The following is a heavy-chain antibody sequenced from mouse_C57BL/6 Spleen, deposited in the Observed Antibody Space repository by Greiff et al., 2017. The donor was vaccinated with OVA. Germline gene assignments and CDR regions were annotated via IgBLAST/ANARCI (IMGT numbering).Heavy chain of an antibody. CDR3: ARHDSGTFYAMDY. J-gene: IGHJ4*01. Sequence: VMLVESGPGLVASSQSLSITCTVSGFSLTSYGVHWVRQPPGKGLEWLVVIWSDGSTTYNSALKSRLSISKDNSKSQVFLKMNSLQTDDTAMYYCARHDSGTFYAMDYWGQGTSVTVSS. V-gene: IGHV2-6-1*01. D-gene: IGHD4-1*01. CDR2: IWSDGST. CDR1: GFSLTSYG.